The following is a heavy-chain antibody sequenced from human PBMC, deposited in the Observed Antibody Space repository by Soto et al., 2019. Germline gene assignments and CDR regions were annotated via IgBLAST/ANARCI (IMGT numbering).Heavy chain of an antibody. CDR2: IIPILGTA. CDR3: ARAGFVSGWNEFSGMDV. Sequence: VQLVQSGAEVRKPGSSVKVSCQVSGVTFSTSTITWARQAPGQGLEWMGSIIPILGTAKSTQKFQGRVTITADESASVAYMELSSLTSEDTAVDYCARAGFVSGWNEFSGMDVWGQGTTVTFSS. V-gene: IGHV1-69*11. D-gene: IGHD6-19*01. J-gene: IGHJ6*02. CDR1: GVTFSTST.